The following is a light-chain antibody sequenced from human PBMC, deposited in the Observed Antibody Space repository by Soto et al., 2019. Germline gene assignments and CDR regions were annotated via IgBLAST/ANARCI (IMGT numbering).Light chain of an antibody. Sequence: EIVMTQSPATLAVSPGERATLSCRASQRVVSDLAWYQQKPGQAHRLLIYGASTRATGIPARFSGSGSGTDFTLAISSLQSEDFAIDFCQQDNNGPADITFGQGTKVELK. J-gene: IGKJ1*01. CDR3: QQDNNGPADIT. CDR1: QRVVSD. V-gene: IGKV3-15*01. CDR2: GAS.